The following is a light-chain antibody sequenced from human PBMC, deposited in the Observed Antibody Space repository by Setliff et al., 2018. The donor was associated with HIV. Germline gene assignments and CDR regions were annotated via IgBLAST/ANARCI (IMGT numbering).Light chain of an antibody. J-gene: IGLJ1*01. V-gene: IGLV2-14*03. CDR1: SSDIGGYNY. Sequence: QSVLTQPASVSGSRGQSITITCTGTSSDIGGYNYVSWYQQHPGKAPKLMIYDVSNRPSGVSNRCSGSKSGNTAYLTISGIHAEDEADYYCSSYTSSSSYVFGTGTKGTVL. CDR2: DVS. CDR3: SSYTSSSSYV.